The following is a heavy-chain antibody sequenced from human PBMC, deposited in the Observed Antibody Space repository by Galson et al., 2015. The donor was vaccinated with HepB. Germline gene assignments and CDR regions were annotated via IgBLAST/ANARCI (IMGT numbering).Heavy chain of an antibody. CDR1: GFTFSNYW. V-gene: IGHV3-7*03. CDR2: IKEDGSDK. J-gene: IGHJ4*02. CDR3: ATNWMKVAVGDY. D-gene: IGHD1-1*01. Sequence: SLRLSCAASGFTFSNYWMSWVRQAPGKGLEWVANIKEDGSDKTYVDSVKGRFTISRDNAKSSLYLQMNSLRGDDTAVYYCATNWMKVAVGDYWGQGTPVTVSS.